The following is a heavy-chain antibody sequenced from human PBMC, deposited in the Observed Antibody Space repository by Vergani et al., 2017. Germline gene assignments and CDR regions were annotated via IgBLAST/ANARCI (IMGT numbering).Heavy chain of an antibody. CDR3: AREVRDILTGYAFWDY. CDR1: GFTVSSNY. D-gene: IGHD3-9*01. CDR2: IYSGGST. Sequence: EVQLVESGGGLIQPGGSLRLSCAASGFTVSSNYMSWVRQAPGKGLEWVSVIYSGGSTYYADSVKGRFTISGDNSKNTLYLQMNSLRAEDTAVYYCAREVRDILTGYAFWDYWGQGTLVTVSS. V-gene: IGHV3-53*01. J-gene: IGHJ4*02.